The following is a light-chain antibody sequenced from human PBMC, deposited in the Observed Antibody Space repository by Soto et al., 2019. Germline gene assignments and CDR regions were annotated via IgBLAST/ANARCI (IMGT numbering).Light chain of an antibody. Sequence: DVEMTECPATQSASVGDRVTITCRSSQSISRWLAWYQQKPGKAPKLLIYDASSLESGVPSRFSGSGSGTEFILTISSLQPDDFAAYYGQQYNSYSPWTFGQGTKVDIK. V-gene: IGKV1-5*01. J-gene: IGKJ1*01. CDR3: QQYNSYSPWT. CDR2: DAS. CDR1: QSISRW.